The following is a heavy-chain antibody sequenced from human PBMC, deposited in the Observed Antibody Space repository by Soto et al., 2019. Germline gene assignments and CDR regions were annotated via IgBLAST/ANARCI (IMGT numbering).Heavy chain of an antibody. Sequence: GGSLRLSCAASGFTFSSYAMSWVRQAPGKGLEWVSAISGSGGSTYYADSVKGRFTISRDNSKNTLYLQMNSLRAEDTAVYYCASPGKGITIFGVAPGAFDIWGQGTMVTVSS. J-gene: IGHJ3*02. CDR1: GFTFSSYA. D-gene: IGHD3-3*01. CDR2: ISGSGGST. CDR3: ASPGKGITIFGVAPGAFDI. V-gene: IGHV3-23*01.